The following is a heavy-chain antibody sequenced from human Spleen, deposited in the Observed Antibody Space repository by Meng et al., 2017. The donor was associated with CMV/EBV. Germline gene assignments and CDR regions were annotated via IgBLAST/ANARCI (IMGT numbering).Heavy chain of an antibody. CDR3: ARTHYDFWSGYPNWFDP. J-gene: IGHJ5*02. D-gene: IGHD3-3*01. CDR1: SISSGEDY. CDR2: IYYSGST. V-gene: IGHV4-30-4*08. Sequence: SISSGEDYWSWIRQPPGKGLEWIGYIYYSGSTYYNPSLKSRVTISVDTSKNQFSLKLSSVTAADTAVYYCARTHYDFWSGYPNWFDPWGQGTLVTVSS.